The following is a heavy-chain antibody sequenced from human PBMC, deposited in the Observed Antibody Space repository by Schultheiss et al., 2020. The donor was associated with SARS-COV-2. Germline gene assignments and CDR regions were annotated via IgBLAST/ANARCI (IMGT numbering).Heavy chain of an antibody. CDR2: IYYSGST. CDR3: ARVAAYDSSGYAFDI. D-gene: IGHD3-22*01. Sequence: SQTLSLTCTVSGGSISSYYWSWIRQPPGKGLEWIGYIYYSGSTNYNPSLKSRVTISVDTSKNQFSLKLSSVTAADTAVYYCARVAAYDSSGYAFDIWGQGTMVTVSS. V-gene: IGHV4-59*12. CDR1: GGSISSYY. J-gene: IGHJ3*02.